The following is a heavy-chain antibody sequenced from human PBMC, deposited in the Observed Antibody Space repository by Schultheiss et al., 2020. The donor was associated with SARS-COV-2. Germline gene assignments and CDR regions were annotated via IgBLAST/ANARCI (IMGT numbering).Heavy chain of an antibody. CDR1: GFTFSSYA. CDR3: ARGGGRIAVSA. J-gene: IGHJ5*02. CDR2: IWYDGSNK. Sequence: GGSLRLSCAASGFTFSSYAMHWVRQAPGKGLEWVAVIWYDGSNKYYADSVKGRFTISRDNAKNSLYLQMNSLRAEDTAVYYCARGGGRIAVSAWGQGALVTVSS. V-gene: IGHV3-33*08. D-gene: IGHD6-19*01.